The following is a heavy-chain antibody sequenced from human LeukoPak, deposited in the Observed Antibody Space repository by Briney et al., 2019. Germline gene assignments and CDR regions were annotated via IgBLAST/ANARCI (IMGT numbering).Heavy chain of an antibody. J-gene: IGHJ4*02. CDR2: IYYSGST. V-gene: IGHV4-61*01. CDR3: ARVRRDGYNYGADY. D-gene: IGHD5-24*01. Sequence: SETLSLTCTVSGGSISSSSYYWSWIRQPPGKGLEWIGYIYYSGSTNYNPSLKSRVTISVDTSKNQFSLKLSSVTAADTAVYYCARVRRDGYNYGADYWGQGTLVTVSS. CDR1: GGSISSSSYY.